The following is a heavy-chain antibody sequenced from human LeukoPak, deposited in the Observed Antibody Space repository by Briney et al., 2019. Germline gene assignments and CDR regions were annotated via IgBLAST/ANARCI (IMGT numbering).Heavy chain of an antibody. Sequence: SETLSLTCAVYGGSFSGYYWSWIRQPPGKGLEWIGEINHSGSTNYNPSLKSRVTISVDTSKNQFSLKLSSVTAADTAVYYCARGRRSRLRYFDWLSLNWFDPWGQGTLVTVSS. V-gene: IGHV4-34*01. CDR1: GGSFSGYY. CDR3: ARGRRSRLRYFDWLSLNWFDP. D-gene: IGHD3-9*01. CDR2: INHSGST. J-gene: IGHJ5*02.